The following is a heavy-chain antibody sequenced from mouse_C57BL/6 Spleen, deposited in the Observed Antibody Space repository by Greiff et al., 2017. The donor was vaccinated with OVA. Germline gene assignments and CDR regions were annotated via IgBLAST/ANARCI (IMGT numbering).Heavy chain of an antibody. V-gene: IGHV3-6*01. Sequence: EVKLLESGPGLVKPSQSLSLTCSVTGYSITSGYYWNWIRQFPGNKLEWMGYISYDGSNNYNPSLKNRISITRDTSKNQFFLKLNSVTTEGTATYYCARRDYDGSFDYWGQGTTLTVSS. D-gene: IGHD2-3*01. CDR2: ISYDGSN. CDR3: ARRDYDGSFDY. J-gene: IGHJ2*01. CDR1: GYSITSGYY.